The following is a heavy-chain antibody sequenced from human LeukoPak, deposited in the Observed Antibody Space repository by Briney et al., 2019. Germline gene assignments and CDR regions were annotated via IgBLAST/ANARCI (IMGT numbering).Heavy chain of an antibody. D-gene: IGHD2-2*01. CDR1: GYTFTSYG. CDR3: ARAPPTYYAQNFDY. J-gene: IGHJ4*02. Sequence: ASVKVSCKASGYTFTSYGISWVRQAPGQGLEWMGWISAYNGNTNYARKLLGRVTMTTGTSTSTAYMELRSLRSDDTAVYYCARAPPTYYAQNFDYWGQGTLVTVSS. CDR2: ISAYNGNT. V-gene: IGHV1-18*01.